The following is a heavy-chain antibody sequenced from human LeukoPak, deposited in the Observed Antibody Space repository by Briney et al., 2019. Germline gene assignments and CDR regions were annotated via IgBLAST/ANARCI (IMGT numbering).Heavy chain of an antibody. Sequence: PSETLSLTCTVSGGSIGSYYWSWIRQPPGKGLEWIGYIYYSGSTNYNPSLKSRVTISVDTSKNQFSLKLSSVTAADTAVYYCARERSSSSTFDYWGQGTLVTVSS. D-gene: IGHD6-6*01. CDR1: GGSIGSYY. J-gene: IGHJ4*02. CDR3: ARERSSSSTFDY. CDR2: IYYSGST. V-gene: IGHV4-59*01.